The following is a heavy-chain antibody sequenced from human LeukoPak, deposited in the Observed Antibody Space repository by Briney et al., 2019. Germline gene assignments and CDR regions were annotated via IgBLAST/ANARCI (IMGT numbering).Heavy chain of an antibody. V-gene: IGHV3-21*01. Sequence: GGSLRLSCAASGFTFSSYSMNWVRQAPGQGLEWVSSISSSSSYIYYADSVKGRFTISRDNAKNSLYLQMNSLRAEDTAVYYCARSATVGAKTNYYGIDIWGPGNPLTVSS. J-gene: IGHJ6*02. CDR1: GFTFSSYS. D-gene: IGHD1-26*01. CDR2: ISSSSSYI. CDR3: ARSATVGAKTNYYGIDI.